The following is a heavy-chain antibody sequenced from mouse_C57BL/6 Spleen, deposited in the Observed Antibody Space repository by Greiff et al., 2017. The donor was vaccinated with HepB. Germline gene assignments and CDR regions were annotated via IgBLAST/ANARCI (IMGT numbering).Heavy chain of an antibody. CDR1: GFSLTSYG. V-gene: IGHV2-5*01. J-gene: IGHJ4*01. CDR3: ATPYSNPLAMDY. CDR2: IWRGGST. Sequence: VQLQQSGPGLVQPSQSLSITCTVSGFSLTSYGVHWVRQSPGKGLEWLGVIWRGGSTDYNAAFMSRLSITKDNSKSQVFFKMNSLQTDDTAIYYCATPYSNPLAMDYWGQGTSVTVSS. D-gene: IGHD2-5*01.